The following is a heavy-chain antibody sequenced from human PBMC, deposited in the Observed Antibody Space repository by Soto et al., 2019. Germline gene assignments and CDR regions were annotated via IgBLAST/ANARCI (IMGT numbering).Heavy chain of an antibody. J-gene: IGHJ4*02. CDR1: GYTFTSYG. D-gene: IGHD2-2*01. V-gene: IGHV1-18*01. Sequence: QVQLVQSGAEVKKPGASVKVSCKASGYTFTSYGISWVRQAPGQGLEWMRWISAYNGNTNYAQKLQGRVTMTTDTSTSTSYMELRSLRSDDTAVYYCARDEGTRIVVVPAAPLDYWGQGTLVTVSS. CDR3: ARDEGTRIVVVPAAPLDY. CDR2: ISAYNGNT.